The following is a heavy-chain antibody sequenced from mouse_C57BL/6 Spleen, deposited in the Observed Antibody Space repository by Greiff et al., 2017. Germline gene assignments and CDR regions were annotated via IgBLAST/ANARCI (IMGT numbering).Heavy chain of an antibody. J-gene: IGHJ2*01. V-gene: IGHV14-2*01. CDR2: IDPEDGET. D-gene: IGHD2-5*01. CDR3: ARSVGSNYYFDY. CDR1: GFNIKDYY. Sequence: VQLKESGAELVKPEASVKLSCTASGFNIKDYYMHWVKQRTEQGLEWIGRIDPEDGETKYAPKFQGKATITADTSSNTAYLQLSSLTSEDTAVYYCARSVGSNYYFDYWGQGTTLTVSS.